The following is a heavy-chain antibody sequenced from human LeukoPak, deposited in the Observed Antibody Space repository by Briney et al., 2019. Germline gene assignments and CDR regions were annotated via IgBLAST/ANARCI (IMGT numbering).Heavy chain of an antibody. CDR3: ARVKRRWLQSHYFDY. CDR1: GGTFSSYA. D-gene: IGHD5-24*01. CDR2: IIPIFGTA. Sequence: ASVKVSCKASGGTFSSYAISWVRQAPGQGLEWMGGIIPIFGTAHYAQKFQGRVTITADESTSTAYMELSSLRSEDTAVYYCARVKRRWLQSHYFDYWGQGTLVTVSS. J-gene: IGHJ4*02. V-gene: IGHV1-69*13.